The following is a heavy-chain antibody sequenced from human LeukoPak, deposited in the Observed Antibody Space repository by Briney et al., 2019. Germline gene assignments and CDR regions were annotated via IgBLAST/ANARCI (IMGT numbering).Heavy chain of an antibody. CDR1: GFTFDDYA. CDR2: ISWNSGSI. J-gene: IGHJ4*02. D-gene: IGHD4-23*01. CDR3: ARGVRDYGDK. V-gene: IGHV3-9*01. Sequence: PGRSLRLSCAASGFTFDDYAMHWVRQAPGKGLEWVSGISWNSGSIGYANSVKGRFTISRDNAKNTLYLQMNSLRAEDTAVYYCARGVRDYGDKWGQGTLVTVSS.